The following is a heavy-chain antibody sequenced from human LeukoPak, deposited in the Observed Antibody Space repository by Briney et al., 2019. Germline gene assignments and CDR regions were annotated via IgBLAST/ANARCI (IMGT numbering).Heavy chain of an antibody. V-gene: IGHV4-4*07. CDR1: GGSISSYY. D-gene: IGHD3-22*01. Sequence: SETLSLTCTVSGGSISSYYWSWIRQPAGKGLEWIGRIYTSGSTNYNPSLKSRVTMSVDTSKNQFSLKLSSVTAADTAVYYCARATYDSSGYYSSDPPYYFDYWGQGTLVTVSS. CDR2: IYTSGST. J-gene: IGHJ4*02. CDR3: ARATYDSSGYYSSDPPYYFDY.